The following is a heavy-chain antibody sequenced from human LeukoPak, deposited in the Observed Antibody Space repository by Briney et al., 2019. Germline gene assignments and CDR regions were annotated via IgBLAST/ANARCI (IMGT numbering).Heavy chain of an antibody. CDR2: IYTSGST. V-gene: IGHV4-4*07. CDR3: ARAFRSGPWYGSSWLDFDY. Sequence: SETLSLTCTVSGGSISSYYWSWIRQPAGKGLEWIGRIYTSGSTNYNPSLKSRVTMSVDTSKNQFSLKLSSVTAADTAVYYCARAFRSGPWYGSSWLDFDYWGQGTLVTVSS. D-gene: IGHD6-13*01. CDR1: GGSISSYY. J-gene: IGHJ4*02.